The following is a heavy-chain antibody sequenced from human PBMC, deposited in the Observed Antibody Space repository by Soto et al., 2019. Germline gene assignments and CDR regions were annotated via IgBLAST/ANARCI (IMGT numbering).Heavy chain of an antibody. CDR2: IWYDGSNK. V-gene: IGHV3-33*08. J-gene: IGHJ6*02. CDR1: GFTFSSYS. Sequence: PGGSLRLSCAASGFTFSSYSMNWVRQAPGKGLEWVAVIWYDGSNKYYADSVKGRFTISRDNSKNTLYLQMNSLRAEDTAVYYCATIGGMDVWGQGTTVTVSS. CDR3: ATIGGMDV.